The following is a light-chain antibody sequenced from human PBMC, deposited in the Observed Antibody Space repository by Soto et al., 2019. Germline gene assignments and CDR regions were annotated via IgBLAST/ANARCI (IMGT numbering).Light chain of an antibody. Sequence: QSVLTQPASVSGSPGQSITISCTGTSSDVGGYNYVSWYQQHPGKAPKLMIYDVSNRHSGVSNRFSGSKSGNTASLTISGLQAEDEADYYCSSYTSSSLVVFGGGTKVTVL. V-gene: IGLV2-14*01. CDR1: SSDVGGYNY. CDR3: SSYTSSSLVV. J-gene: IGLJ2*01. CDR2: DVS.